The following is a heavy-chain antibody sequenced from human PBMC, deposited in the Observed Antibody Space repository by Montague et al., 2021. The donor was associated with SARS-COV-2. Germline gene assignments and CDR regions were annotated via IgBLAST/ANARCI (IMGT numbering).Heavy chain of an antibody. Sequence: SETLSLTCTASGASISSYSCSWIRQPPGKGLEWIGYMYNSENINXNPSRRSRVTISVDTSKGQFSLKLNSVTAADTAVYFCARAIVSGLCSGGSCYKGYYYYMDVWGKGTTVTVSS. CDR2: MYNSENI. V-gene: IGHV4-59*13. CDR3: ARAIVSGLCSGGSCYKGYYYYMDV. CDR1: GASISSYS. J-gene: IGHJ6*03. D-gene: IGHD2-15*01.